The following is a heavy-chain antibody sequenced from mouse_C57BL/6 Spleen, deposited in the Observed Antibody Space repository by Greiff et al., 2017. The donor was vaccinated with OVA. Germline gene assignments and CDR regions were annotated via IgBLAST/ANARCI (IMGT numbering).Heavy chain of an antibody. CDR3: AREEIYYGYDVLAY. CDR1: GYSITSCYY. J-gene: IGHJ3*01. Sequence: ESGPGLVKPSQSLSLTCSVTGYSITSCYYWNWIRQLPGNNLEWMGYISYDGSTNYNPTFKNRTSFTRDTSKNQFFLKLNSVTTEDTATYYCAREEIYYGYDVLAYWGQGTLVTVSA. V-gene: IGHV3-6*01. CDR2: ISYDGST. D-gene: IGHD2-2*01.